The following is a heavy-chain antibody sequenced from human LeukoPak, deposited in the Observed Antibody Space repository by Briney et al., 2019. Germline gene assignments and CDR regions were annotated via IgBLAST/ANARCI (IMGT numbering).Heavy chain of an antibody. Sequence: ASVKVSCKASGYTFTSYGISWVRQAPGQGLEWMEIINPSSGSTTYAQKFQGRVTMTRDTSTSTVYMELSSLRSEDTAMYYCARDEGSLLGAFAIWGQGTMVTVSS. CDR3: ARDEGSLLGAFAI. J-gene: IGHJ3*02. CDR2: INPSSGST. D-gene: IGHD1-26*01. CDR1: GYTFTSYG. V-gene: IGHV1-46*01.